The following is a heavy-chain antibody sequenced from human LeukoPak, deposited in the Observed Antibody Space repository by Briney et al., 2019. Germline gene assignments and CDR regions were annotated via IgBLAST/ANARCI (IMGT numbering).Heavy chain of an antibody. J-gene: IGHJ6*03. CDR2: IKQDGSEK. V-gene: IGHV3-7*01. CDR1: GFTLSSYW. Sequence: GGSLRLSCAASGFTLSSYWMSWVRQAPGKGLEWVANIKQDGSEKYYVDSVKGRFTISRDNAKNSLYLQMNSLRAEDTAVYYCARQKDYYYMDVWGKGTTVTVSS. CDR3: ARQKDYYYMDV.